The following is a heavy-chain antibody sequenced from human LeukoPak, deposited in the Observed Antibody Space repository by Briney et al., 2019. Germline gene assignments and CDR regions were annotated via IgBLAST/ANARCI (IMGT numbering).Heavy chain of an antibody. J-gene: IGHJ3*01. V-gene: IGHV4-30-2*03. CDR2: IYSSGST. CDR1: GGSISSGGYS. Sequence: SQTLSLTCAVSGGSISSGGYSWSWIRQPPGRGLEWIGSIYSSGSTSYNPSLKRRVTISVDTSKIQFSLRVISVTAADTAVYYCARSMAVAGTGYIIRWGQGTMVTVSS. CDR3: ARSMAVAGTGYIIR. D-gene: IGHD6-19*01.